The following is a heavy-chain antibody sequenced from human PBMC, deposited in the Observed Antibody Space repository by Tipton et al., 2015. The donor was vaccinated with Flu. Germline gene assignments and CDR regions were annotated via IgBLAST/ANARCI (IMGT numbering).Heavy chain of an antibody. CDR3: ARDLGAATDIEY. D-gene: IGHD1-1*01. CDR2: SIPLMRIA. J-gene: IGHJ4*02. CDR1: GGSFSNYG. Sequence: QLVQSGAEVKKPGSSVKVSCEASGGSFSNYGITWVRQAPGQGLEWMGGSIPLMRIAKYAQKFQGRLTFTADESTGTAFMELGSLRSDDTAVYFCARDLGAATDIEYWGQGTPVTVSS. V-gene: IGHV1-69*01.